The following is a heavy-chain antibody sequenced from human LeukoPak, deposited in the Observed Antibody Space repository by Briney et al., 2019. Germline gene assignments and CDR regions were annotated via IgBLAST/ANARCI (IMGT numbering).Heavy chain of an antibody. J-gene: IGHJ4*02. V-gene: IGHV1-18*01. CDR2: ISAYNGNT. Sequence: ASVKVSCKASGYTFTSYGISWVRQAPGQGLEWMGWISAYNGNTNYAQKLQGRVTMTTDTSTSTAYMELRSLRSDDTAVYYCARAVGFGELFAVPRYYFDYWGQGTLVTVSS. CDR1: GYTFTSYG. D-gene: IGHD3-10*01. CDR3: ARAVGFGELFAVPRYYFDY.